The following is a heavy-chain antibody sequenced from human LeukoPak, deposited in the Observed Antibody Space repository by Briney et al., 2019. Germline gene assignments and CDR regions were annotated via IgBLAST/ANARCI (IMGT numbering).Heavy chain of an antibody. CDR1: GFSFNDYG. V-gene: IGHV3-21*01. J-gene: IGHJ3*02. Sequence: GGSLRLSCAASGFSFNDYGMIWVRQAPGKGLEWVSSISSSRSYIYYADSVKGRFTISRDNAENSLYLQMDSLRAEDTAVYYCARDSSSSWYPDAFDIWGQGTMVTVSS. CDR2: ISSSRSYI. CDR3: ARDSSSSWYPDAFDI. D-gene: IGHD6-13*01.